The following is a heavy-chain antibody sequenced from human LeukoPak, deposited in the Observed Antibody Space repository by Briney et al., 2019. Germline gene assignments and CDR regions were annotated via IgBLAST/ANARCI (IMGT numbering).Heavy chain of an antibody. CDR3: ARDLSGVTGYTYGRGIDY. CDR2: IKQDGSAK. D-gene: IGHD5-18*01. CDR1: GFTFSSYE. V-gene: IGHV3-7*01. J-gene: IGHJ4*02. Sequence: PGGSLRLSCAASGFTFSSYEMHWVRQAPGKGLEWVANIKQDGSAKHYVDSVTGRFTISRDNAKNSLYLQMNSLRDEDTAMYYCARDLSGVTGYTYGRGIDYWGQGTLVTVSS.